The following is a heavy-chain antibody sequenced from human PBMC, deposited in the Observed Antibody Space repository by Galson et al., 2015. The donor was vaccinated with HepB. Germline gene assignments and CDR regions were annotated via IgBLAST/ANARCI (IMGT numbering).Heavy chain of an antibody. D-gene: IGHD6-19*01. CDR3: ARGDLAVAGTVDY. V-gene: IGHV4-31*03. Sequence: TLSLTCTVSGGSISSGGYYWSWIRQHPGKGLEWIGYIYYSGSTYYNPSLKSRVTISVDTSKNQFSLKLSSVTAADTAVYYCARGDLAVAGTVDYWGQGTLVTVSS. CDR2: IYYSGST. CDR1: GGSISSGGYY. J-gene: IGHJ4*02.